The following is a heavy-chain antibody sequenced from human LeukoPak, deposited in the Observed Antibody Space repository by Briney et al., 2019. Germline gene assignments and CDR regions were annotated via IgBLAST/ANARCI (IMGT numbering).Heavy chain of an antibody. Sequence: QPGGSLRLSSAVSGFTFGGRLMHWVRQAPGKGLVWVALIKDDGSTTNYADSVKGRFTASRDDAKNTVYLQMSSLRAEDTAVYYCHPLAFVTNWGQGTLVTVSS. V-gene: IGHV3-74*01. D-gene: IGHD2-8*01. CDR3: HPLAFVTN. J-gene: IGHJ4*02. CDR1: GFTFGGRL. CDR2: IKDDGSTT.